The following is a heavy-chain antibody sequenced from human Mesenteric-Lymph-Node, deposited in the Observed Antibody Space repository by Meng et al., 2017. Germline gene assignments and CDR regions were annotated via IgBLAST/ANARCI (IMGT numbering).Heavy chain of an antibody. CDR1: GGSFSGYY. D-gene: IGHD3-10*01. CDR2: INHSGST. J-gene: IGHJ4*02. Sequence: QVQLQEWGAGLLKPSETLSLTCAVYGGSFSGYYWSWIRQPPGKGLEWVGEINHSGSTNYNPSLKSRVTISVDTSKNQFSLKLSSVTAADTAVYYCARMPPYLSYGSGSQTTYYFDYWGQGTLVTVSS. CDR3: ARMPPYLSYGSGSQTTYYFDY. V-gene: IGHV4-34*01.